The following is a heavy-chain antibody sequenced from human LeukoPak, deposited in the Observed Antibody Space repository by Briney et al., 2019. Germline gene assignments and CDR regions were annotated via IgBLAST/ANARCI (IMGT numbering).Heavy chain of an antibody. CDR2: ILSDGSKE. Sequence: LAGGSLRLSCAASGFTFSSYGMHWVRQAPGKGLEWVAVILSDGSKEFYTDSVKGRFTISRDNSKNTLYLQMNSLRAEDTAVYYCAKDRLLAYCGGDCYGSIYWGQGTLVTVSS. CDR3: AKDRLLAYCGGDCYGSIY. V-gene: IGHV3-33*06. J-gene: IGHJ4*02. CDR1: GFTFSSYG. D-gene: IGHD2-21*01.